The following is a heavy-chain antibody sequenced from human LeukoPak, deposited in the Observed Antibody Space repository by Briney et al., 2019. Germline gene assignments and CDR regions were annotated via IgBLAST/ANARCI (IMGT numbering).Heavy chain of an antibody. D-gene: IGHD3-10*01. Sequence: GGSLRLSCAASGFTFSSYAMSWVRQAPGKGLEWVSAISGSGGSTYYADSVKGRFTISRDNSKNTLYLQMNSLRAEDTAVYYCARITMVRGVIITYEYFQHWGQGTLVTVSS. V-gene: IGHV3-23*01. CDR2: ISGSGGST. CDR1: GFTFSSYA. J-gene: IGHJ1*01. CDR3: ARITMVRGVIITYEYFQH.